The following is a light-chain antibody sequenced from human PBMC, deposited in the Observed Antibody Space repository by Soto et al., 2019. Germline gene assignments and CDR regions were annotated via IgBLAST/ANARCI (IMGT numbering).Light chain of an antibody. Sequence: EIVMTQSPATLSVSPGERATLSCRASQSVSSKLAWYQQKPGQAPRLLMYDASTRATGIPARFSGSGSGTEFTLTISSLQSEDFAVYYCHQYNNWPLTFGGGTKVEIK. CDR2: DAS. V-gene: IGKV3-15*01. CDR3: HQYNNWPLT. CDR1: QSVSSK. J-gene: IGKJ4*01.